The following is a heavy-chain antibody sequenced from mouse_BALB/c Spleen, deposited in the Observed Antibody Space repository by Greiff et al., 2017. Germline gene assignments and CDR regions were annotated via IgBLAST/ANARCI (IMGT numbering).Heavy chain of an antibody. CDR1: GYTFTSYY. CDR3: ARARYGSSRAWFAY. D-gene: IGHD1-1*01. J-gene: IGHJ3*01. V-gene: IGHV1S56*01. Sequence: QVQLQQSGPELVKPGASVRISCKASGYTFTSYYIHWVKQRPGQGLEWIGWIYPGNVNTKYNEKFKGKATLTADKSSSTAYMQLSSLTSEDSAVYFCARARYGSSRAWFAYWGQGTLVTVAA. CDR2: IYPGNVNT.